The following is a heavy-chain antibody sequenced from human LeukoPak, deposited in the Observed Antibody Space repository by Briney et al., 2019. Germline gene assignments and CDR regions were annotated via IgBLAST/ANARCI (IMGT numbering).Heavy chain of an antibody. CDR3: ATDRDSSGYCILDY. Sequence: ASVKVSCKVSGYTHTELSMHWVRQARGKGPEWVGGFDPEDGETIYAQKFQGRLTMTEDASTDTAYMELSSLRSEDTAVYYCATDRDSSGYCILDYWGQGTLVTVSS. J-gene: IGHJ4*02. CDR1: GYTHTELS. V-gene: IGHV1-24*01. CDR2: FDPEDGET. D-gene: IGHD3-22*01.